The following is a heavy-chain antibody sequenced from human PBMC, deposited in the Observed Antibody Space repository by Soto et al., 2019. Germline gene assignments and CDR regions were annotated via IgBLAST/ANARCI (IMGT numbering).Heavy chain of an antibody. D-gene: IGHD2-2*01. CDR2: INHSGST. Sequence: SSETLSLTCAVYGGSFSSYYWSWIRQPPGKGLEWIGEINHSGSTNYNPSLKSRVTISVDTSKNQFSLKLSSVTAADTAVYYCARGWVDCSSTSCYSWYYYYYYGMDVWGQGTTVTVSS. V-gene: IGHV4-34*01. CDR3: ARGWVDCSSTSCYSWYYYYYYGMDV. J-gene: IGHJ6*02. CDR1: GGSFSSYY.